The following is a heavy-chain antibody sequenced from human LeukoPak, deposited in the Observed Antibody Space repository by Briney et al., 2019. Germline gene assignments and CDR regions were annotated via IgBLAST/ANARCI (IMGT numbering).Heavy chain of an antibody. D-gene: IGHD3-10*01. J-gene: IGHJ6*04. V-gene: IGHV3-23*01. Sequence: GGSLRLSCAASGFTFSSYAMSWVRQAPGKGPEWVSAISGSGGSTYYADSVKGRFTISRDNSKNTLYLQMNSLRAEDTAVYYCAKLYGSGSWDYYYGMDVWGKGTTVTVSS. CDR2: ISGSGGST. CDR3: AKLYGSGSWDYYYGMDV. CDR1: GFTFSSYA.